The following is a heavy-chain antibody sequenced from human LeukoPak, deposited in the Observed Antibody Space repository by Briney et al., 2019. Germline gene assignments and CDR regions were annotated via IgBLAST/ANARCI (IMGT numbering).Heavy chain of an antibody. CDR1: GFTLSGYW. V-gene: IGHV3-7*01. CDR3: ARGGRNLDY. CDR2: IKLDGSEK. Sequence: GGCLRLSCAASGFTLSGYWMSWVRQAPGKGLVWVANIKLDGSEKYYVDSVKGRFTTSRDNAKNSLYLQMNSLRAEDTAVYYCARGGRNLDYWGQGTLVTVSS. J-gene: IGHJ4*02. D-gene: IGHD1-14*01.